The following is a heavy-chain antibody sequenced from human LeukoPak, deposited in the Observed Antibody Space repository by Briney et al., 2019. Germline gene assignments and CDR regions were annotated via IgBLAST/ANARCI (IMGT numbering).Heavy chain of an antibody. CDR3: AKIPYGSGSYSPRYYFDY. CDR1: GFTFSSYA. V-gene: IGHV3-23*01. D-gene: IGHD3-10*01. J-gene: IGHJ4*02. CDR2: ISGSGGST. Sequence: GGSLRLSCAASGFTFSSYAMSWVRQAPGKGLEWVSAISGSGGSTYYADSVKGRFTISRDNSKNTLYLQMNSLRAEDTAVYYCAKIPYGSGSYSPRYYFDYWGQGTLVTVSS.